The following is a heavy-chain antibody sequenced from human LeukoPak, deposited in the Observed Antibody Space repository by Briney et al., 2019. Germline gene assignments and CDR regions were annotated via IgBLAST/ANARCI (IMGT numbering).Heavy chain of an antibody. CDR3: ARDPYSGAYGKDYYYYMDL. CDR2: ISSSGTTI. CDR1: GFTFSSCE. D-gene: IGHD1-26*01. J-gene: IGHJ6*03. V-gene: IGHV3-48*03. Sequence: GGSLRLSCAASGFTFSSCEMNWVRQAPGKGLEWVSYISSSGTTIYYAASVKGRFTISRDNAKNSLYLQMNSLRAEDTAVYYCARDPYSGAYGKDYYYYMDLWGQGTTVTISS.